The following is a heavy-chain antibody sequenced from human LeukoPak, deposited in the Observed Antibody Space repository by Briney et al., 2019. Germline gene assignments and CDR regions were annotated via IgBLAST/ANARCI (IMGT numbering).Heavy chain of an antibody. J-gene: IGHJ5*01. V-gene: IGHV1-2*02. CDR2: TNPNSGAT. CDR1: GYTFTGYY. Sequence: GASVKVSCKASGYTFTGYYVHWVRQAPGQGLEWMGWTNPNSGATNYAQKFQGRVTMTRDTSISTAYMELSRLISDDTAVYHCARVALNTVTEHLFDPWGQGTLVTVSS. D-gene: IGHD4-17*01. CDR3: ARVALNTVTEHLFDP.